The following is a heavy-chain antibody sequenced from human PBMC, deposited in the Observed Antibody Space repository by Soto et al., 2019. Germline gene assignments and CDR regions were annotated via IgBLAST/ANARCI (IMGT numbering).Heavy chain of an antibody. CDR2: ISGSGGST. CDR1: GFTFSSYA. V-gene: IGHV3-23*01. D-gene: IGHD4-17*01. J-gene: IGHJ6*02. Sequence: EVQLLESGGGLVQPGGSLRLSCAASGFTFSSYAMSWVRQAPGKGLEWVSAISGSGGSTYYADSVKGRFTISRDNTKNTLNLQMNSLRADDTAVYYCARGATVTEGMDFWGQGTTVTVSS. CDR3: ARGATVTEGMDF.